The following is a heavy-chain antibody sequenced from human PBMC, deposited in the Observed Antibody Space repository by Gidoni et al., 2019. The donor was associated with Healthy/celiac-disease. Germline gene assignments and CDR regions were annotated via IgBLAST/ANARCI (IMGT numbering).Heavy chain of an antibody. V-gene: IGHV1-46*01. Sequence: QVQLVQSGAEVKKPGASVKVSCKASGYTFTSYYMHWVRQAPGQGLEWMGLINPSGGSTSYAQKFQGRVTMTRDTSTRTVYMELSSLRSEDTAVYYCARVAGYSYGSTDAFDIWGQGTMVTVSS. CDR1: GYTFTSYY. D-gene: IGHD5-18*01. CDR3: ARVAGYSYGSTDAFDI. J-gene: IGHJ3*02. CDR2: INPSGGST.